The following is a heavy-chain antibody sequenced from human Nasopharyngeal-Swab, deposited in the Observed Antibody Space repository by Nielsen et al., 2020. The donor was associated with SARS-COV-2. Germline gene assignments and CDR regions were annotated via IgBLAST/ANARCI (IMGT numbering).Heavy chain of an antibody. D-gene: IGHD2-15*01. CDR2: IYYSGST. Sequence: LRLSCTVSGGSISSYYWSWIRQHPGKGLEWIGYIYYSGSTYYNPSLKSRVTISVDTSKNQFSLKLSSVTAADTAVYYCARVLTRNLVVALVLDAFDIWGQGTMVTVSS. CDR1: GGSISSYY. CDR3: ARVLTRNLVVALVLDAFDI. V-gene: IGHV4-31*03. J-gene: IGHJ3*02.